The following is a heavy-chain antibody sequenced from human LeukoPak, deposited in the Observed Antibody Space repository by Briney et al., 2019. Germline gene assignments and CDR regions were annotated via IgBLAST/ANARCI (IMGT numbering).Heavy chain of an antibody. Sequence: PGGSLRLSCAASGFTFSSYSMNWVRQAPGKGLEWVAVISYDGSNKYYADSVKGRFTISRDNSKNTLYLQMNSLRAEDTAVYYCAKFRDSSSWYGYFDYWGQGTLVTVSS. V-gene: IGHV3-30*18. D-gene: IGHD6-13*01. CDR1: GFTFSSYS. CDR2: ISYDGSNK. J-gene: IGHJ4*02. CDR3: AKFRDSSSWYGYFDY.